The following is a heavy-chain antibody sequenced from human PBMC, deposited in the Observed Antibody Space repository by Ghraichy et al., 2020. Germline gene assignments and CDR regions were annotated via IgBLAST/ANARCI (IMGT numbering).Heavy chain of an antibody. CDR1: GVSFSGYY. CDR2: INHSGNT. CDR3: ARGLSASWHRFDN. V-gene: IGHV4-34*01. Sequence: SETLSLTCTVYGVSFSGYYWSWIRQAPAKGLEWIGEINHSGNTNYNPSLKGRVTISIDTSKNQFSLQLNSVTAADTALYYCARGLSASWHRFDNWGQGTLVTVSS. J-gene: IGHJ4*02. D-gene: IGHD2-2*01.